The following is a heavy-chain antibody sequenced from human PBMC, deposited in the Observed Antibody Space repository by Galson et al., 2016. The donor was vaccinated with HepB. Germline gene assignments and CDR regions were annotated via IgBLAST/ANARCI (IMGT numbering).Heavy chain of an antibody. CDR3: ARGTRFDQRGIDV. D-gene: IGHD1/OR15-1a*01. CDR2: IYHSGNT. Sequence: SETLSLTCTVSGFSISSDFYWTWIRQPPGKGLEWIGSIYHSGNTYYNPSLESPVTISVDTSNNQFSLRLSSVTAADTADYVCARGTRFDQRGIDVWGQGTTVTVSS. V-gene: IGHV4-38-2*02. J-gene: IGHJ6*02. CDR1: GFSISSDFY.